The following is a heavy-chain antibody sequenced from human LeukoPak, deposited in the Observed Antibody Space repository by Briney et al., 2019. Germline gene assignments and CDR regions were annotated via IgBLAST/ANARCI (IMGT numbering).Heavy chain of an antibody. Sequence: SVKVSCKAPGGTFSSYAISWVRQAPGQGLEWMGGIIPIFSTANYAQKFQGRVTITADESTSTAYMELSSLRSEDTAVYYCARGSGGPRYFDWLLSYWGQGTLVTVSS. CDR2: IIPIFSTA. CDR1: GGTFSSYA. D-gene: IGHD3-9*01. J-gene: IGHJ4*02. CDR3: ARGSGGPRYFDWLLSY. V-gene: IGHV1-69*13.